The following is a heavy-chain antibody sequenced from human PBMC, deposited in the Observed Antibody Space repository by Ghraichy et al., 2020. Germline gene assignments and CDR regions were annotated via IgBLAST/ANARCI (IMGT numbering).Heavy chain of an antibody. Sequence: SQTLSLTCTVSGGSISSSSYYWGWIRQPPGKGLEWIGSIYYSGSTYYNPSLKSRVTISVDTSKNQFSLKLSSVTAADTAVYYCARHITIFGVVIIPDLYGMDVWGQGTTVTVSS. CDR1: GGSISSSSYY. J-gene: IGHJ6*02. D-gene: IGHD3-3*01. V-gene: IGHV4-39*01. CDR3: ARHITIFGVVIIPDLYGMDV. CDR2: IYYSGST.